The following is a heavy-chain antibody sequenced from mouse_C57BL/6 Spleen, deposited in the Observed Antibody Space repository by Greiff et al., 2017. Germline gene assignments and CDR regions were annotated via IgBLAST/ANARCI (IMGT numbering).Heavy chain of an antibody. CDR2: IDPNSGGT. CDR3: ARWELSSNSDYFDY. J-gene: IGHJ2*01. Sequence: QVQLQQSGAELVKPGASVKLSCKASGYTFTSYWMHWVKQRPGRGLEWIGWIDPNSGGTKYNEKFKSKATLTVDKPSSTAYMQLSSLTSEDSAVYYCARWELSSNSDYFDYWGQGTTLTVSS. CDR1: GYTFTSYW. V-gene: IGHV1-72*01. D-gene: IGHD2-5*01.